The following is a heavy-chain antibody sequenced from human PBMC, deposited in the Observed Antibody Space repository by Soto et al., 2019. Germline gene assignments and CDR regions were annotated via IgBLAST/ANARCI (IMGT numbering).Heavy chain of an antibody. Sequence: PGGSLRLSCAASGFTFSNAWMNWVRQAPGKGLEWVGRIKSKTDGGTTDYAAPVKGRFTISRDDSKNTLYLQMNSLKTEDTAVYYCTTHKLAYCGGDCYRGDFGYWGQGTLVTVSS. D-gene: IGHD2-21*02. CDR3: TTHKLAYCGGDCYRGDFGY. CDR1: GFTFSNAW. J-gene: IGHJ4*02. V-gene: IGHV3-15*07. CDR2: IKSKTDGGTT.